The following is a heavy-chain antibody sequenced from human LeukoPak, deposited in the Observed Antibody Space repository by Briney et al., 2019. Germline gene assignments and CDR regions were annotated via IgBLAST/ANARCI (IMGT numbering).Heavy chain of an antibody. CDR2: ISGGGGTT. CDR3: ARDITAYCYGSCCLGFGD. CDR1: GFTFNNYA. Sequence: PGGSLRLSCAASGFTFNNYAMSWVRQAPGKGLERVSGISGGGGTTDYADSVKGRFTMSRDTSKNILYLQMTSLRDEDTAKYYCARDITAYCYGSCCLGFGDWGPGTLVTVSS. V-gene: IGHV3-23*01. D-gene: IGHD2-15*01. J-gene: IGHJ4*02.